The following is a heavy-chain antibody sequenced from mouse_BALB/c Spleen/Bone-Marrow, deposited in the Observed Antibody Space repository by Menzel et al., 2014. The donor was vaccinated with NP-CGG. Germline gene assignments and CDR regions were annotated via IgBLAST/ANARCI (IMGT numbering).Heavy chain of an antibody. CDR1: GYTFXSYW. Sequence: LQQPGSELVRPGASVKLSCKASGYTFXSYWMHWVKQRPGQGLEWIGNNYPGSGSTNYDEKFKSKATLTVDTSSSTAYMQLSSLTSEDSAVYFCTREDRDWYFDVWGAGTTVTVSS. V-gene: IGHV1S22*01. CDR3: TREDRDWYFDV. CDR2: NYPGSGST. J-gene: IGHJ1*01.